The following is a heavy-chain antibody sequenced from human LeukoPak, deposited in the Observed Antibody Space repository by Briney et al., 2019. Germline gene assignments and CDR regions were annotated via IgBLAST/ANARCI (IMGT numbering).Heavy chain of an antibody. J-gene: IGHJ4*02. CDR2: INPSGGST. Sequence: ASVKVSCKASGYTFTSYYMHWVRQDLGQRPEWMGIINPSGGSTSYAQKLQGRVTMTRDTSPSTVYMELSSLRSEGTAVYYWARWREPPVGKYYFDYWGQGTLVTVSS. V-gene: IGHV1-46*01. CDR3: ARWREPPVGKYYFDY. CDR1: GYTFTSYY. D-gene: IGHD1-26*01.